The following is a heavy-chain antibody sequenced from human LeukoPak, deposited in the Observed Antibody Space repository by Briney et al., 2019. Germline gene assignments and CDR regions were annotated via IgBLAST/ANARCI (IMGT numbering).Heavy chain of an antibody. V-gene: IGHV3-74*01. CDR1: GFIFSSYW. J-gene: IGHJ4*02. Sequence: GGSLRLSCAASGFIFSSYWMHWVRQAPGKGLVWVSRLNSGGGTTDYADSVKGRFTISRDNAKNTLYLQMNNLRVEDTAVYYCATDYGDHYFDYWGRGTLVTVSS. CDR2: LNSGGGTT. D-gene: IGHD4-17*01. CDR3: ATDYGDHYFDY.